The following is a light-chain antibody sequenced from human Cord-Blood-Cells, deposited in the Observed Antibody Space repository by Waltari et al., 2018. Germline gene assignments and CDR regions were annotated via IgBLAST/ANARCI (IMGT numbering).Light chain of an antibody. Sequence: QSALTQPRSVSGSPGQSVTISCTGTSIDVGGYNYVSWYQPHPGKAPKLMIYDVSKRPSGVPDRFSGSKSGNTASLTISGLQAEDEADYYCCSYAGSYTWVFGGGTKLTVL. CDR2: DVS. CDR3: CSYAGSYTWV. V-gene: IGLV2-11*01. CDR1: SIDVGGYNY. J-gene: IGLJ3*02.